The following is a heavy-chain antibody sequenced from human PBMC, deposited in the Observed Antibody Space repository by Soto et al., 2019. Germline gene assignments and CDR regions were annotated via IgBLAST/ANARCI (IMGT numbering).Heavy chain of an antibody. V-gene: IGHV1-69*01. Sequence: QVQLVQSGAEVKKPGSSVKVSCKASGGTFGSYAISWVRQAPGQGLEWMGGIIPIPGTANYAQKFQGRVTIAADESTSTAYMELSSRRSEDTAVYYCARSQGSSTSLEIYYYCYYGMDVWGQGTTVTVSS. CDR1: GGTFGSYA. CDR2: IIPIPGTA. CDR3: ARSQGSSTSLEIYYYCYYGMDV. D-gene: IGHD2-2*01. J-gene: IGHJ6*02.